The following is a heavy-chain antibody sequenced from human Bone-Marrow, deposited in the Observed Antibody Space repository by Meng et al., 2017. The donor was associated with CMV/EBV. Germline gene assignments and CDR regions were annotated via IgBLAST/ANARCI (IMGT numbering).Heavy chain of an antibody. CDR3: AREFTIAVARFDP. Sequence: GGSLRLSCAASRFTFSTYWMSWVRQAPGKGLEWVANIKQDGSETYYVDSVKGRFTISRDNAKNSLYLQMNSLRAEDTAVYYCAREFTIAVARFDPWGQGTLVTVSS. V-gene: IGHV3-7*01. J-gene: IGHJ5*02. CDR2: IKQDGSET. D-gene: IGHD6-19*01. CDR1: RFTFSTYW.